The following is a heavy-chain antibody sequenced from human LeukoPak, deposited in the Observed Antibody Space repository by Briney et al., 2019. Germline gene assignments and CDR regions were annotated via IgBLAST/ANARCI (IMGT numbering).Heavy chain of an antibody. Sequence: PGRSLRLSCAASGFTFSTYGMHWVRQAPAKGLEWVAIIWYDGSNTYYADSVKGRFTISRDNSKNTLYLQMNSLRAEDTAVYYCASLSGSSTFDYWGQGTLVTVSS. CDR2: IWYDGSNT. J-gene: IGHJ4*02. D-gene: IGHD2-15*01. CDR1: GFTFSTYG. CDR3: ASLSGSSTFDY. V-gene: IGHV3-33*01.